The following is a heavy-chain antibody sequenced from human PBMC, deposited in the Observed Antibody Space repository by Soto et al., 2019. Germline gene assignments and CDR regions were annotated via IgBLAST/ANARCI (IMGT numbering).Heavy chain of an antibody. Sequence: KTSATLSLTCTVSGGSISSGGDYWTWIRQHPGKGLEWIGYIYYSGSTYYTPSLKSRVTISVDTSKKPFSLKLSSVTAADTAVYYCARVIGDPAQTPHTLFAYWGQGTLVTVSS. D-gene: IGHD2-21*01. CDR3: ARVIGDPAQTPHTLFAY. V-gene: IGHV4-31*03. CDR2: IYYSGST. J-gene: IGHJ4*02. CDR1: GGSISSGGDY.